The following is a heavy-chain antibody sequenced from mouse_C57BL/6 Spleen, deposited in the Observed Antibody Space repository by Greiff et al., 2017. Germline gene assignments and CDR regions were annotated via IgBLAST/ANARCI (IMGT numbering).Heavy chain of an antibody. Sequence: DVQLVESGGGLVKPGGSLKLSCAASGFTFSSYAMSWVRQTPEKRLEWVATISDGGSYTYYPDNVKGRFTISRDNAKNNLYLQMSHLKSEDTAMYYCAKGEGWFAYWGQGTLVTVSA. CDR1: GFTFSSYA. CDR3: AKGEGWFAY. J-gene: IGHJ3*01. V-gene: IGHV5-4*01. CDR2: ISDGGSYT.